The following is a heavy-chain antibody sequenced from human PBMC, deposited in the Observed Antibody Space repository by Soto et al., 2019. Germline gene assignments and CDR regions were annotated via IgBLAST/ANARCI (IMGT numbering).Heavy chain of an antibody. Sequence: SETLSLTCTVSGGSISSYYWSWIRQPPGKGLEWIGYIYYSGSTNYNPSLKSRVTISVATSKNQFSLNLSSVTAADTAVYYCARRRGYDYIWGSIDYWGQGTLVTVSS. D-gene: IGHD3-16*01. CDR3: ARRRGYDYIWGSIDY. J-gene: IGHJ4*02. V-gene: IGHV4-59*01. CDR1: GGSISSYY. CDR2: IYYSGST.